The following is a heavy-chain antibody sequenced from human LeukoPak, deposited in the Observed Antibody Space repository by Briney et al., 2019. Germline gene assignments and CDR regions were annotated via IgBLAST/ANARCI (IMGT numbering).Heavy chain of an antibody. CDR3: AKDPGQGVVPAAMYY. J-gene: IGHJ4*02. CDR1: GFTFRSYW. V-gene: IGHV3-30*18. CDR2: ISYDGSNK. Sequence: PGGSLRLSCAASGFTFRSYWMTWVRQYPGKGLEWVAVISYDGSNKYYADSVKGRFTISRDNSKNTLYLQMNSLRAEDTAVYYCAKDPGQGVVPAAMYYWGQGTLVTVSS. D-gene: IGHD2-2*01.